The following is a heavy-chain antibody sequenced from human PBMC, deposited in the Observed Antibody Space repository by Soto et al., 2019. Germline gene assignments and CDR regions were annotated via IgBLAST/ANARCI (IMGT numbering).Heavy chain of an antibody. V-gene: IGHV3-33*01. Sequence: QVQLEESGGGVVQPGRSLRLSCAASGFTFSSYGMHWVRQAPGKGLEWVAVIWYDGSNKYYADSVKGRFTISRDNSKNTLYLQMNSLRAEDTAVYYCAAWAYYFDYWGQGTLVTVSS. J-gene: IGHJ4*02. D-gene: IGHD7-27*01. CDR1: GFTFSSYG. CDR3: AAWAYYFDY. CDR2: IWYDGSNK.